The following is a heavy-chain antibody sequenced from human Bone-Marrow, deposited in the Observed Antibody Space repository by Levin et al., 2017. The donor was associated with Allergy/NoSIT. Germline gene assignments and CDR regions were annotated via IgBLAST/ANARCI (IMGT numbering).Heavy chain of an antibody. CDR2: IYSSGVT. CDR3: SRKTDSNPPGAY. Sequence: GGSLRLSCAASEFTVFNNYMSWVRQAPGKRLEWVSTIYSSGVTNYADSVKGRFIISRDRSKNTLYLQMNRLRDEDTAVYYCSRKTDSNPPGAYWGQGTLVTVSS. D-gene: IGHD6-13*01. V-gene: IGHV3-53*01. CDR1: EFTVFNNY. J-gene: IGHJ4*02.